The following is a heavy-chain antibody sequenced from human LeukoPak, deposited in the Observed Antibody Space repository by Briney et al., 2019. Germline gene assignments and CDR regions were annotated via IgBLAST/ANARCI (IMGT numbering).Heavy chain of an antibody. V-gene: IGHV4-34*01. J-gene: IGHJ4*02. Sequence: PSETLSLTCAVYGGSLSGDYWSWIRQPPGRGLEWIGEINRSGSTNYNPSLKSRVTISVDTSKNQFSLKLTSVTAADTAVYYCARRTTGMTTSSPPSIDYWGQGTLVTVSS. CDR2: INRSGST. CDR1: GGSLSGDY. D-gene: IGHD4-17*01. CDR3: ARRTTGMTTSSPPSIDY.